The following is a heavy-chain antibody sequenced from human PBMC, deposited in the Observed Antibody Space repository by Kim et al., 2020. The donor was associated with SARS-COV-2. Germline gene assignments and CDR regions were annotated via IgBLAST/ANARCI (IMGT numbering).Heavy chain of an antibody. CDR3: ASRGYSYGFGGRGGLYFGY. CDR1: GGSISSSSYY. D-gene: IGHD5-18*01. Sequence: SETLSLTCTVSGGSISSSSYYWGWIRQPPGKGLEWIGSIYYSGSTYYNPSLKSRVTISVDTSKNQFSLKLSSVTAADTALYYCASRGYSYGFGGRGGLYFGYWGQGTLVTVSS. CDR2: IYYSGST. V-gene: IGHV4-39*01. J-gene: IGHJ4*02.